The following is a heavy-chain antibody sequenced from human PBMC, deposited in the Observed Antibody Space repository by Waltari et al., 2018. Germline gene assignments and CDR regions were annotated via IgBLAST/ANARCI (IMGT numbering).Heavy chain of an antibody. V-gene: IGHV4-59*01. D-gene: IGHD6-13*01. CDR2: IYYSGST. CDR1: GGSISSYS. J-gene: IGHJ4*02. Sequence: QVQLQESGPGLVKPSETLSLTCTVSGGSISSYSWCWIRQPPGKGLEWIGYIYYSGSTNYNPSLKSRVTISVDTSKNQFSLKLSSVTAADTAVYYCARGGGSWDLDYWGQGTLVTVSS. CDR3: ARGGGSWDLDY.